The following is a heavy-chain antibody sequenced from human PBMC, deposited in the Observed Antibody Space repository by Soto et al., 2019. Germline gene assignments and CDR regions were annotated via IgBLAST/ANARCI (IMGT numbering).Heavy chain of an antibody. CDR2: IYPGGVNI. CDR1: GYSFTSHY. J-gene: IGHJ4*02. Sequence: ASVKVSCKAIGYSFTSHYMHWVRQAPGQGLEWMGTIYPGGVNIGYAQKFKGRVTMTRDTSASTAYMELSSLRSEDTAVYYCASSFTVPAVIGYWGQGTLVTVSS. V-gene: IGHV1-46*01. D-gene: IGHD2-2*02. CDR3: ASSFTVPAVIGY.